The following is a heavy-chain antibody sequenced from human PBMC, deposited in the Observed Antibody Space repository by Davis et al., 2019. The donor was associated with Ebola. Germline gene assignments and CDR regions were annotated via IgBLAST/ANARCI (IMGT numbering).Heavy chain of an antibody. CDR1: VITFSSYA. Sequence: GGSLRLSCTDSVITFSSYAMTWVRQAPGKGLEWVSAISGSGGSTYYADSVKGRFTISRDNSKNTLYLQMNSLRAEDTAVYYCAKGLSRYCSGGSCYYTVGFYGMDVWGKGTTVTVSS. CDR3: AKGLSRYCSGGSCYYTVGFYGMDV. CDR2: ISGSGGST. D-gene: IGHD2-15*01. V-gene: IGHV3-23*01. J-gene: IGHJ6*04.